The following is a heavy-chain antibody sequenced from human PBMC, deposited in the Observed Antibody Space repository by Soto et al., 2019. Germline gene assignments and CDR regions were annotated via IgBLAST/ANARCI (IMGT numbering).Heavy chain of an antibody. J-gene: IGHJ4*02. CDR1: GFSFTKAW. Sequence: EVQLVESGGGLVKPGGSLKLACTTSGFSFTKAWMSWARQAPGKGLEWVARIKSRSAGGHVDYAAPVKGRFTISRDDSKNTLYLQVNGLKTDDTAMYYCTTDVGIEAFPLFAYWGQGTLVTVSS. CDR2: IKSRSAGGHV. D-gene: IGHD3-3*01. CDR3: TTDVGIEAFPLFAY. V-gene: IGHV3-15*01.